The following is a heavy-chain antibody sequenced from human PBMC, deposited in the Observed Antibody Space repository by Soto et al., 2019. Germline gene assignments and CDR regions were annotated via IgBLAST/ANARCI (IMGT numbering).Heavy chain of an antibody. V-gene: IGHV3-23*01. CDR2: ISGSSGDT. J-gene: IGHJ4*02. D-gene: IGHD3-22*01. Sequence: GGSLRLSCGASGFTFSSYDMSWVRQAPGKGMEWVSTISGSSGDTYYADSVKGRFTISRDISKNTLFLQMNSLRADDTAVYYCAKNRLSGYYFYDYWGQGTLVTVSS. CDR3: AKNRLSGYYFYDY. CDR1: GFTFSSYD.